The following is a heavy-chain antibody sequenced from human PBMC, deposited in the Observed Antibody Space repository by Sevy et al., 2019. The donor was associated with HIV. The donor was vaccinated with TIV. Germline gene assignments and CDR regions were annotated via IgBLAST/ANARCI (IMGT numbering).Heavy chain of an antibody. CDR3: AGENAWGRGYS. D-gene: IGHD1-26*01. J-gene: IGHJ4*02. V-gene: IGHV4-59*08. Sequence: PSETLSLTCTVSGGSITSLYWNWIRQPPGKGLEWIANIYYNGHINYNPSLKSRVTLSLYTSKNQFSLRLSSVTAADTAMYYCAGENAWGRGYSWGQGTLVTVSS. CDR1: GGSITSLY. CDR2: IYYNGHI.